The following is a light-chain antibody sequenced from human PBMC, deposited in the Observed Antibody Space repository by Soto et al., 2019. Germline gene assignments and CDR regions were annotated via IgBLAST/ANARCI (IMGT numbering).Light chain of an antibody. CDR3: CSYVDSSTNYV. CDR2: DVS. V-gene: IGLV2-14*03. CDR1: SSDVGGYNF. Sequence: QSALTQPASVSGSPGQSITISCTGTSSDVGGYNFVSWYQQHPGEAPKLVMFDVSNRPSRISSRFPGSKSRNPASLTISGLQAAAEADYYCCSYVDSSTNYVFGTGTKVTVL. J-gene: IGLJ1*01.